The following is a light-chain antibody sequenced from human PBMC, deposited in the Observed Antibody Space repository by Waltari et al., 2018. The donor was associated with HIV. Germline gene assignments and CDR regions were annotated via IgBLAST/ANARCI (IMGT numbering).Light chain of an antibody. CDR3: AAWDDSLNGYV. CDR1: SSNIGHNA. Sequence: QSVLTQPPSVSEAPRQRVTISCSGSSSNIGHNAVNWYQQVPGKAPKLLIYYDDLLSSGVSDRFSGCKSGTSASLAIRGLQSEDEADYYCAAWDDSLNGYVFGSGTKVTVL. J-gene: IGLJ1*01. CDR2: YDD. V-gene: IGLV1-36*01.